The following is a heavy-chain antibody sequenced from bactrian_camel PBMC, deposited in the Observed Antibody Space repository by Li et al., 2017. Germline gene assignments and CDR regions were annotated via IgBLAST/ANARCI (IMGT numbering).Heavy chain of an antibody. Sequence: QVQLVESGGGSVEAGGSLRLSCSASGDTDSLYCLAWYRQAPGKERQGLAGTYVDGRMTYYHDSVQGRFTISQDNATNTLYLQMNSLKPEDTAMYICAASLRRPCALWTTYDIYGQGTQVTVS. D-gene: IGHD3*01. CDR2: TYVDGRMT. J-gene: IGHJ4*01. CDR1: GDTDSLYC. V-gene: IGHV3S6*01.